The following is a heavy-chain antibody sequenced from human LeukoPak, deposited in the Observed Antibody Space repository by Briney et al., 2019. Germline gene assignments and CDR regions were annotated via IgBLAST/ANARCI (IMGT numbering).Heavy chain of an antibody. D-gene: IGHD3-9*01. J-gene: IGHJ4*02. CDR3: ARGILTGLDYFDY. V-gene: IGHV4-59*01. CDR1: GGSISSYY. Sequence: PSETLSLTCTVSGGSISSYYWSWIRQPPGKGLEWIGYIFYSGSTNCNPSLKSRVTISADTSKNQFSLKLSSVTAADTAVYYCARGILTGLDYFDYWGQGTLVTVSS. CDR2: IFYSGST.